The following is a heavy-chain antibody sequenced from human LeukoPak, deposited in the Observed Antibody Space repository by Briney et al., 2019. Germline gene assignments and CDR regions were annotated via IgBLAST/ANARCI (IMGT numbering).Heavy chain of an antibody. CDR1: GFTFSSYE. J-gene: IGHJ4*02. Sequence: PGGSLRLSCAASGFTFSSYEMNWVRQAPGKGLEWVSYISTSGSTIYYADSVKGRFTISRDNAKNSLSLHMNSLRAEDTAIYYCARAYRAFDYWGQGTLVTVSS. V-gene: IGHV3-48*03. CDR3: ARAYRAFDY. D-gene: IGHD3-10*01. CDR2: ISTSGSTI.